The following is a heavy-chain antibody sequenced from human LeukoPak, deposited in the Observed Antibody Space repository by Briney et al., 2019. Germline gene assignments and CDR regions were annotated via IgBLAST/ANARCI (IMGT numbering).Heavy chain of an antibody. CDR1: GDSVSSDSYY. J-gene: IGHJ2*01. CDR2: IYYSGTT. Sequence: SETLSLTCTVSGDSVSSDSYYWSWIRQPPGKGLEWIAYIYYSGTTKYNPSLKSRVTISADTSKSQFSLKLSSVTAADTAVYYCARDLEHGGNSIWYFDLWGRGTLVTVSS. D-gene: IGHD4-23*01. CDR3: ARDLEHGGNSIWYFDL. V-gene: IGHV4-61*01.